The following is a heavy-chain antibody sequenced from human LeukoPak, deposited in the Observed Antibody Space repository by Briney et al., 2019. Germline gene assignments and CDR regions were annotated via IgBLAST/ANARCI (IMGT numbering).Heavy chain of an antibody. Sequence: SETLSLTCTVSGGFLSDYYWSWIRQPPGKGLEWIGYIYYSGSTNYNPSLKSRVTISVDTSKNQFSLKLSSVTAADTAVYYCARHVYYMDVWGKGTTVTISS. CDR1: GGFLSDYY. J-gene: IGHJ6*03. V-gene: IGHV4-59*08. CDR2: IYYSGST. CDR3: ARHVYYMDV.